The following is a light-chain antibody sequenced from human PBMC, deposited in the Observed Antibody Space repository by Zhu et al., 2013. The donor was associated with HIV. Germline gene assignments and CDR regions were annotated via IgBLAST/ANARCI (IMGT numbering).Light chain of an antibody. J-gene: IGKJ1*01. CDR1: QSLVHSDGNTY. CDR3: MQSTHWPWT. V-gene: IGKV2-30*02. Sequence: DVVLAQSPVSLPVTLGQPASISCRSTQSLVHSDGNTYLNWFQQRPGQSPRRLINCVSNRDSGVPDRFSGSGSGPDFTLKISRVEAEDVGIYFCMQSTHWPWTFGQGTRADI. CDR2: CVS.